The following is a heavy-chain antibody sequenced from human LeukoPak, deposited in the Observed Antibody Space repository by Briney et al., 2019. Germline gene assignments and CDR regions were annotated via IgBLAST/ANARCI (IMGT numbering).Heavy chain of an antibody. CDR2: ISGSSSYT. J-gene: IGHJ4*02. V-gene: IGHV3-21*05. CDR3: ARQYGETGY. Sequence: GGSLRLSCAASGFTFSSYGMHWVRQAPGKGLEWVSYISGSSSYTNYADSVKGRFTISRDNAKNSLYLQMNSLRAEDTAVYYCARQYGETGYWGQGTLVTVSS. CDR1: GFTFSSYG. D-gene: IGHD4-17*01.